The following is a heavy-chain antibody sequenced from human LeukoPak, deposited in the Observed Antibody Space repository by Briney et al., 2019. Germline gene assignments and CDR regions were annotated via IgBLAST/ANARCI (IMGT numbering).Heavy chain of an antibody. CDR3: AGGGGFWSGYYTYFDY. CDR1: GGTFSSYA. J-gene: IGHJ4*02. CDR2: IIPIFGTA. V-gene: IGHV1-69*13. Sequence: ASVKVSCKASGGTFSSYAISWVRQAPGQGLEWMGGIIPIFGTANYAQKFQGRVTITADESTSTAYMELSSLRSEDTAVYYCAGGGGFWSGYYTYFDYWGQGTLVTVSS. D-gene: IGHD3-3*01.